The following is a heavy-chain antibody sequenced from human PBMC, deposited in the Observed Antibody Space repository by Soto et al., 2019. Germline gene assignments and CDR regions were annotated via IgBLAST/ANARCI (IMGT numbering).Heavy chain of an antibody. CDR1: GFTFSGST. Sequence: EVQLVESGGGLVQPGGSLKLSCAASGFTFSGSTMHWVRQASGKGLEWVGRIRSKTNNYATASAASVKGRFIISRDDSQNTAYLRMNSLEPEDTALYYCTREGAAHGSWGQGTLVTVSP. CDR2: IRSKTNNYAT. J-gene: IGHJ5*02. CDR3: TREGAAHGS. V-gene: IGHV3-73*02. D-gene: IGHD1-26*01.